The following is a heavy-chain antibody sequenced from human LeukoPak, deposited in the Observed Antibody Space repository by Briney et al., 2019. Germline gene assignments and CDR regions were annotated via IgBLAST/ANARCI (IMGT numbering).Heavy chain of an antibody. J-gene: IGHJ4*02. CDR3: ARLYSSGLYPDY. CDR1: GGTFSSYV. V-gene: IGHV1-69*13. Sequence: SVKVSCKASGGTFSSYVINLVRQAPGQGLEWMGGIIPIFSTADYAQKFQGRVTITADESTSTAYMELSSLRSEDTAVYYCARLYSSGLYPDYWGQGTLVTVSS. D-gene: IGHD6-19*01. CDR2: IIPIFSTA.